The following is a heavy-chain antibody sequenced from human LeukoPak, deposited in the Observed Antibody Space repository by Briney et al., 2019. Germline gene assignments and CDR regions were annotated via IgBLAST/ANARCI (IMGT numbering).Heavy chain of an antibody. CDR2: IKQDGSEK. Sequence: GTLSLTCAVSGDSISCSNWWCWVRQAPGKGLEWVANIKQDGSEKYYVDSVKGRFTISRDNAKNSLYLQMNSLRAEDTALYYCAKDMDTAMATPFDYWGQGTLVTVSS. V-gene: IGHV3-7*03. CDR1: GDSISCSNW. CDR3: AKDMDTAMATPFDY. J-gene: IGHJ4*02. D-gene: IGHD5-18*01.